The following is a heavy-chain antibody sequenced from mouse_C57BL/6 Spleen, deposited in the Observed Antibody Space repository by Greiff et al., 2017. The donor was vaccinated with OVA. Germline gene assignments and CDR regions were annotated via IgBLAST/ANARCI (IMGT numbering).Heavy chain of an antibody. J-gene: IGHJ4*01. CDR2: INPNNGGT. CDR1: GYTFTDYN. Sequence: VQLQQSGPELVKPGASVKIPCKASGYTFTDYNMDWVKQSHGKSLEWIGDINPNNGGTIYNQKFKGKATLTVDKSSSTAYMELRSLTSEDTAVYYCARSEFITTVVAPYYYAMDYWGQGTSVTVSS. V-gene: IGHV1-18*01. D-gene: IGHD1-1*01. CDR3: ARSEFITTVVAPYYYAMDY.